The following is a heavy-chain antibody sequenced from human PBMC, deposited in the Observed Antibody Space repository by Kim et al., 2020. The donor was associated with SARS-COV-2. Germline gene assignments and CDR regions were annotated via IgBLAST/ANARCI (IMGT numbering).Heavy chain of an antibody. Sequence: SPSFQGQVTISADKSISTAYLQWSSLKASDTAMYYCARQTPGGNSGAFDIWGQGTMVTVSS. D-gene: IGHD2-21*02. CDR3: ARQTPGGNSGAFDI. V-gene: IGHV5-51*01. J-gene: IGHJ3*02.